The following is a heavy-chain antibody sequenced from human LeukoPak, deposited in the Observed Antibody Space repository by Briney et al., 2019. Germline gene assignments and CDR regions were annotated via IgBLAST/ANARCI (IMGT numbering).Heavy chain of an antibody. D-gene: IGHD6-13*01. V-gene: IGHV4-59*01. CDR2: IYYSGNT. CDR3: ARGGAAGIDY. J-gene: IGHJ4*02. CDR1: GVSISSTY. Sequence: PSETLSFTSSASGVSISSTYWSWIRQPPGKGLEWIGYIYYSGNTNYNPSLKCRVTVSVDTSKNQFSLNLSSVTAADTAVYYCARGGAAGIDYWDQGTLVTVSS.